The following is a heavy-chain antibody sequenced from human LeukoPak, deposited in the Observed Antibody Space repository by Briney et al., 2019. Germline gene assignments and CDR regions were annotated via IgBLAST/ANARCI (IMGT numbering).Heavy chain of an antibody. CDR1: GYTFPSYS. Sequence: ASVKVSCKASGYTFPSYSMNWVRQAPGQGLEWLGWINTNTGNPTYTQGFTGRFVFPLHTSVNTAYLQISSLKAEDTAVYYCARVVHPYDYESSGLTYDAFDIWGEGTMVTVSS. V-gene: IGHV7-4-1*02. CDR3: ARVVHPYDYESSGLTYDAFDI. D-gene: IGHD3-22*01. J-gene: IGHJ3*02. CDR2: INTNTGNP.